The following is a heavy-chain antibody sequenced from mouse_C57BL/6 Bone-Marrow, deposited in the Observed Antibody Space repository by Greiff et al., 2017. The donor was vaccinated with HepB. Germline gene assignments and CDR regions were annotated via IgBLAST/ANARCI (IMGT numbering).Heavy chain of an antibody. J-gene: IGHJ2*01. V-gene: IGHV1-59*01. CDR2: IDPSDSYT. Sequence: QVQLQQPGAELVRPGTSVKLSCKASGYTFTSYWMHWVKQRPGQGLEWIGVIDPSDSYTNYNQKFKGKATLTVDTSSSTAYMQLSSLTSEDSAVYYCASFFCFDYWGQDTTLTVSS. CDR3: ASFFCFDY. CDR1: GYTFTSYW.